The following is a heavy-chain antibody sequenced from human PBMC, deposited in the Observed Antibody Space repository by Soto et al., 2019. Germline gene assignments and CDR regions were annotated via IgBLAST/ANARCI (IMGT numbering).Heavy chain of an antibody. CDR2: IVVGSGNT. CDR1: GFTFTSSA. Sequence: ASVKVSCKASGFTFTSSAVQWVRQARGQRLEWIGWIVVGSGNTNYAQKFQERVTITRDMSTSTAYMELSSLRSEDAAVYYCAAAYYYDSSGRDAFDIWGQGTMVTVSS. J-gene: IGHJ3*02. D-gene: IGHD3-22*01. V-gene: IGHV1-58*01. CDR3: AAAYYYDSSGRDAFDI.